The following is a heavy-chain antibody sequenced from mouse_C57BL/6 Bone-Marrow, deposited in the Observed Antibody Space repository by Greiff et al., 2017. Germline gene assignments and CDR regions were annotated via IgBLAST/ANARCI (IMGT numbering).Heavy chain of an antibody. V-gene: IGHV5-4*03. J-gene: IGHJ2*01. Sequence: DVKLVESGGGLVKPGGSLKLSCAASGFTFSSYAMSWVRQTPEKRLEWVATISDGGSYTYYPDNVKGRFTISRDNAKNNLYLQMSHLKSEDTAMYYCASLYYGYDRYYFDYWGQGTTLTVSS. CDR2: ISDGGSYT. CDR1: GFTFSSYA. CDR3: ASLYYGYDRYYFDY. D-gene: IGHD2-2*01.